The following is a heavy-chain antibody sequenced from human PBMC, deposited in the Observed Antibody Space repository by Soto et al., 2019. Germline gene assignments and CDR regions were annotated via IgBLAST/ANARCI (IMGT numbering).Heavy chain of an antibody. V-gene: IGHV4-61*01. J-gene: IGHJ4*02. D-gene: IGHD3-22*01. Sequence: PSETLSLTCTVSGGSVSSGSYYWSWIRQPPGKGLEWIGYIYRSGTTNYNPSLKSRVTISVDTSKTQFSLNLTSVTAADMAVDYCARVEVHYDGSGYQYFYFDYWGQGALVTVSS. CDR3: ARVEVHYDGSGYQYFYFDY. CDR1: GGSVSSGSYY. CDR2: IYRSGTT.